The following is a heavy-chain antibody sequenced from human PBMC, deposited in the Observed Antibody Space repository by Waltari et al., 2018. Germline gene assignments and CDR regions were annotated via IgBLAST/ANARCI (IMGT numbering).Heavy chain of an antibody. CDR1: GGTFSSYA. CDR3: ARVVEGYDFWSGYSFPLPRGYYFDY. D-gene: IGHD3-3*01. Sequence: QVQLVQSGAEVKKPGSSVKVSCKASGGTFSSYAISWVRQAPGQGLEWMGGIIPIFGTANYAQKFQGRVTMTTDESTSTAYMELSSVTAADTAVYYCARVVEGYDFWSGYSFPLPRGYYFDYWGQGTLVTVSS. V-gene: IGHV1-69*05. CDR2: IIPIFGTA. J-gene: IGHJ4*02.